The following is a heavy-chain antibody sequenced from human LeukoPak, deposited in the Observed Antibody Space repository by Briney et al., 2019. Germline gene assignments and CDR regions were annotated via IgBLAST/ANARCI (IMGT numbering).Heavy chain of an antibody. J-gene: IGHJ4*02. Sequence: GGSLRLSCAASGFTFSSYGMHWVRQAPGKGLEWVAFIRYDGSNKYYADSVKGRFTISRDNSKNTLYLQMNSLRAEDTAVYYCAKDLFYYYDSSGYSGRAFDYWGQGTLVTVSS. CDR3: AKDLFYYYDSSGYSGRAFDY. CDR2: IRYDGSNK. CDR1: GFTFSSYG. V-gene: IGHV3-30*02. D-gene: IGHD3-22*01.